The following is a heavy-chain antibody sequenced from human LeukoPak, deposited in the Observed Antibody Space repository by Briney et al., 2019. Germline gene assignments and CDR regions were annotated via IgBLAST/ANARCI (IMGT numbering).Heavy chain of an antibody. Sequence: PSQTLSLTCTVSGGSISSSSYYWSWIRQPPGKGLEWIGEINHSGSTNYNPSLKSRVTISVDTSKNQFSLKLSSVTAADTAVYYCARGLRGNGDYWGQGTLVTVSS. V-gene: IGHV4-39*07. J-gene: IGHJ4*02. CDR2: INHSGST. D-gene: IGHD2-8*01. CDR1: GGSISSSSYY. CDR3: ARGLRGNGDY.